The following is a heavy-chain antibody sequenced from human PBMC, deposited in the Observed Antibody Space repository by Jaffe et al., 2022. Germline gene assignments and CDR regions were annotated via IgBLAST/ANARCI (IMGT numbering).Heavy chain of an antibody. CDR1: SGSITSGHYY. D-gene: IGHD3-10*01. CDR3: ARHGNPYYSGSGSLFGRYYFDF. Sequence: QLQLQESGPGLVKPSETLSLTCTVSSGSITSGHYYWGWIRQSPGKGLEWIGTIFNSGTTYYNPSLETRLSISVDTSKNQFSLKLSSVTAADTAIYYCARHGNPYYSGSGSLFGRYYFDFWGQGTLVTVSS. V-gene: IGHV4-39*01. J-gene: IGHJ4*02. CDR2: IFNSGTT.